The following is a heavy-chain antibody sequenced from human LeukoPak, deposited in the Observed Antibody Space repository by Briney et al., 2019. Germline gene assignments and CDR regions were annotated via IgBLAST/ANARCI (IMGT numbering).Heavy chain of an antibody. CDR3: ARDPGQYYDILTGYYTPYYFDY. Sequence: ASVKVSCKASGYTFTSYGINWVRQAPGQGLEWMGWISTNNADTDYAQKFQGRVTMTAETSTSTAYMELRSLTSDDTATYYCARDPGQYYDILTGYYTPYYFDYWGQGTLVTVSS. J-gene: IGHJ4*02. V-gene: IGHV1-18*01. D-gene: IGHD3-9*01. CDR1: GYTFTSYG. CDR2: ISTNNADT.